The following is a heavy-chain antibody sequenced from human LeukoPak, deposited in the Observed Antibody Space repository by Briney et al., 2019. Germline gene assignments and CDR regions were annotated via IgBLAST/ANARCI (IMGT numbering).Heavy chain of an antibody. CDR1: GFTFSSYA. CDR3: AKDSGDTLHPLLRYMSDGMDV. CDR2: ISGSGGST. D-gene: IGHD3-9*01. Sequence: PGGSLRLSCAASGFTFSSYAMSWVRQAPGKGLEWVSAISGSGGSTYYADSVKGRFTISRDNSKNTLYLHMNSLRAEDTAVYYCAKDSGDTLHPLLRYMSDGMDVWGQGTTVTVSS. J-gene: IGHJ6*02. V-gene: IGHV3-23*01.